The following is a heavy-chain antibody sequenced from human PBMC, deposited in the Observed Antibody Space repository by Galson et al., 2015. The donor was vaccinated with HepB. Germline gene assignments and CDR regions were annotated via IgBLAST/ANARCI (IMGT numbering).Heavy chain of an antibody. Sequence: SLRLSCAASGFTFSSLGMTWVRQAPGKGLECVSAIGVNAGNTDYADSVKGRFTISRDNSKSMLYLQMNNLRAEDTAVYYCAKATSGTCSGANCYYFDFWGQGALVTVSS. CDR3: AKATSGTCSGANCYYFDF. J-gene: IGHJ4*02. V-gene: IGHV3-23*01. CDR1: GFTFSSLG. D-gene: IGHD2-15*01. CDR2: IGVNAGNT.